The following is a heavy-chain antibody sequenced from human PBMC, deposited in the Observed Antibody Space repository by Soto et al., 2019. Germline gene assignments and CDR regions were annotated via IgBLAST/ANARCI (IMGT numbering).Heavy chain of an antibody. CDR3: AREPYCSSTSCYFFSSWFDP. J-gene: IGHJ5*02. CDR1: GFTFSSYS. V-gene: IGHV3-21*01. D-gene: IGHD2-2*01. Sequence: GGSLRLSCAASGFTFSSYSMNWVRQAPGKGLEWVSSISSSSSYIYYADSVKGRFTISRDNAKNSLYLQMNSLRAEDTAVYYCAREPYCSSTSCYFFSSWFDPWGQGTLVTVSS. CDR2: ISSSSSYI.